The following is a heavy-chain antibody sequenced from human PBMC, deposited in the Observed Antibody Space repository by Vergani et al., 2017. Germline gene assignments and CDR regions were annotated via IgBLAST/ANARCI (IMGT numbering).Heavy chain of an antibody. D-gene: IGHD5-24*01. Sequence: QVTLKESGPVLVKPTETLTLTCTVSGFSLTNDRMGVSWIRQPPGKPLEWLVTIFSNDVKSYRTSLKNRLTISKDPSRRQVVLSMTNMDPGDTATYFCARMRXSTWSNYYYYMDVWGKGTTVTVSS. CDR3: ARMRXSTWSNYYYYMDV. V-gene: IGHV2-26*01. J-gene: IGHJ6*03. CDR2: IFSNDVK. CDR1: GFSLTNDRMG.